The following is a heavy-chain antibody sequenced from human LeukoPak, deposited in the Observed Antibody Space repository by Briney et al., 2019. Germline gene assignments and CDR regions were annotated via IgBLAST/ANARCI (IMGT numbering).Heavy chain of an antibody. CDR2: SKYDGSTK. D-gene: IGHD2/OR15-2a*01. CDR3: ARSDYFHN. J-gene: IGHJ3*01. Sequence: GGSLRLSCEASGFSLSGSWMHWVRQAPGKGLMWVSQSKYDGSTKSYAASVRGRFTISRDNAKNTLYLRMDSLRAEDTAVYYCARSDYFHNWGQGTMVVVSA. V-gene: IGHV3-74*01. CDR1: GFSLSGSW.